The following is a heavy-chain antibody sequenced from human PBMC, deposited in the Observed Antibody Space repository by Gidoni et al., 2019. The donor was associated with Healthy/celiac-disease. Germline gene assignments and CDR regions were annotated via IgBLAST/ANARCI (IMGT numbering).Heavy chain of an antibody. D-gene: IGHD5-18*01. J-gene: IGHJ5*02. V-gene: IGHV4-59*08. CDR2: IYYSGST. Sequence: QVQLQESGPGLVKPSETLSPTCTVAGCSISSYYWSWIRQPPGKGLEWIGYIYYSGSTNYNPSLKSRVTISVDTSKNQFSLKLSSVTAADTAVYYCARTAMAIGWFDPWGQGTLVTVSS. CDR1: GCSISSYY. CDR3: ARTAMAIGWFDP.